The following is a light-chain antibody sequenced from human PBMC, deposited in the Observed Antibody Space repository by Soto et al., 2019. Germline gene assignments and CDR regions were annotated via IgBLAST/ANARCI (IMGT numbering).Light chain of an antibody. J-gene: IGLJ2*01. Sequence: QSVLTQSPSAYASLGASVKLTCTLSSGHSNYAIAWHQQQPGKGPRYLMKVNGDGSHNKGDGIPDRFSGSSSGAERYLNISSLQSEDEADYYCQTWGTGIVVFGGGTKLTVL. CDR3: QTWGTGIVV. CDR2: VNGDGSH. CDR1: SGHSNYA. V-gene: IGLV4-69*01.